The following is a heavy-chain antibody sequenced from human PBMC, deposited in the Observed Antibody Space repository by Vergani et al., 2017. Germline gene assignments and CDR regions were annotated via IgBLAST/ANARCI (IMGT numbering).Heavy chain of an antibody. V-gene: IGHV4-34*01. J-gene: IGHJ4*02. D-gene: IGHD3-22*01. CDR2: INHSGST. CDR3: ARLKASSGYYPFDY. Sequence: QVQLQQWGAGLLKPSETLSLTCAVYGGSFSGYYWSWIRQPPGKGLEWIGEINHSGSTNYNPSLKTRVTISVDTSKNQFSLKLSSVTAADTAVYYCARLKASSGYYPFDYWGQGTLVTVSS. CDR1: GGSFSGYY.